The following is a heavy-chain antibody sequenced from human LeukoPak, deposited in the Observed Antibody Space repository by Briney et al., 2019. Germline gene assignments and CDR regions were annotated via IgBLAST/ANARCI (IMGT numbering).Heavy chain of an antibody. D-gene: IGHD5-24*01. CDR3: AKESRDGYNDAFHI. V-gene: IGHV3-23*01. CDR1: GFTFSSYA. J-gene: IGHJ3*02. CDR2: ISGSGGST. Sequence: GGSLRPSCAASGFTFSSYAMSWVRQTPGKGLEWVSAISGSGGSTYYADSVKGRFTISRDNSKNTLYLQMRSLRAVDTAVYYCAKESRDGYNDAFHIWGQGTVITVSS.